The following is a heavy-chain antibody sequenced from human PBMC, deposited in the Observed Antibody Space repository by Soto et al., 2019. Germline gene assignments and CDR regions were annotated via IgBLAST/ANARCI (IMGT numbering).Heavy chain of an antibody. CDR3: PRDRVITFWGVIVNDAFDI. J-gene: IGHJ3*02. Sequence: QVQLVQSGAEVKKPGASVKVSCKASGYTFTSYYMHWVRQAPGQGLEWMGIINPSGGSTSYAQKFQGRFTMTSDTSASTDCMGVSRLISEYTVVYNCPRDRVITFWGVIVNDAFDIWGQGTMVTVFS. V-gene: IGHV1-46*03. D-gene: IGHD3-16*02. CDR1: GYTFTSYY. CDR2: INPSGGST.